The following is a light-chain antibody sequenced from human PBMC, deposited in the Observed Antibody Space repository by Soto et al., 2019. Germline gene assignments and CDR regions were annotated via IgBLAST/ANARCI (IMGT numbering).Light chain of an antibody. CDR2: GAS. CDR3: QQYNNWPPIT. CDR1: QSVASY. J-gene: IGKJ5*01. V-gene: IGKV3-15*01. Sequence: EILLTQSPATLSLSPGEGATVSCSASQSVASYLAWYQQKPGQAPRLLIYGASTRATGIPGRFSGSGSGTEFTLTISSLQSEDFAVYYCQQYNNWPPITFGQGARLEIK.